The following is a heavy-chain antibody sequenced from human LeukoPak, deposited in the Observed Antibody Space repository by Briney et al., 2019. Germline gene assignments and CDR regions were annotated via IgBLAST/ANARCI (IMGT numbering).Heavy chain of an antibody. CDR2: INHSGST. D-gene: IGHD2-15*01. Sequence: GSLRLSCAASGFTFMTYALGWVRQPPGKGLEWIGEINHSGSTNYNPSLKSRVTISVDTSKNQFSLKLSSVTAADTAVYYCARHRCSGGSCYPMNWFDPWGQGTLVTVSS. V-gene: IGHV4-34*01. J-gene: IGHJ5*02. CDR1: GFTFMTYA. CDR3: ARHRCSGGSCYPMNWFDP.